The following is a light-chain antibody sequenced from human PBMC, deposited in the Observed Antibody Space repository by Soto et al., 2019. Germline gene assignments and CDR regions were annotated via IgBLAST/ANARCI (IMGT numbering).Light chain of an antibody. V-gene: IGLV1-40*01. Sequence: QAVVTQPPSVSGAPGQRVTISCTGSSSNIGAGYDVHWYQQLPGTAPKLLIDGDGDRPSGVPDRFSASKSGTSASLAITGLQAEDEADYYCQSYDSSLRAYVVFGGGTKLTVL. CDR2: GDG. CDR3: QSYDSSLRAYVV. CDR1: SSNIGAGYD. J-gene: IGLJ2*01.